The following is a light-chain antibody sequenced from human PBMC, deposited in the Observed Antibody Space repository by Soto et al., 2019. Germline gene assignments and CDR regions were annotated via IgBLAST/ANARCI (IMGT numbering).Light chain of an antibody. CDR2: DVS. Sequence: QSALTQPRSVSGSPGQSVAISCTATSSDVGGFDFVSWYQQHPGKAPKIVIYDVSKLPSGVPDRFSGSRSGDTASLTISGLQAEDEADYYCCLYTASYTVFGGGTKLTVL. J-gene: IGLJ3*02. CDR1: SSDVGGFDF. CDR3: CLYTASYTV. V-gene: IGLV2-11*01.